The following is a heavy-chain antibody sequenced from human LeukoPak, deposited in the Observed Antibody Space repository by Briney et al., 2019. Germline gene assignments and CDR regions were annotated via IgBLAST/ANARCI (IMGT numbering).Heavy chain of an antibody. J-gene: IGHJ5*02. D-gene: IGHD1-1*01. CDR1: DGSISSYY. Sequence: SETLSLTCTVSDGSISSYYWSWIWQPPGKGLEWIGYIYYSGSTNYNPSLKSRVTISLDTPKNQFSLKVRSVTAADTAMYYCARDRDGNGWFDPWGQGTLVTVSS. V-gene: IGHV4-59*01. CDR3: ARDRDGNGWFDP. CDR2: IYYSGST.